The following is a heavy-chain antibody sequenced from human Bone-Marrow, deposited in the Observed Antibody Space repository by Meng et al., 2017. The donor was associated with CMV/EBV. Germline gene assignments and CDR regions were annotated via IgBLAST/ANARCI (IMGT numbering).Heavy chain of an antibody. CDR2: ISYDGSNK. Sequence: LSLTCAASGFTFSSYAMHWVRQAPGKGLEWVAVISYDGSNKYYADSVKGRFTISRDNAKNTLYLQMNSLRAEDTAVYYCARNHRSGYYARTPDAFDYWGQGTLVTVSS. V-gene: IGHV3-30-3*01. CDR3: ARNHRSGYYARTPDAFDY. J-gene: IGHJ4*02. CDR1: GFTFSSYA. D-gene: IGHD5-12*01.